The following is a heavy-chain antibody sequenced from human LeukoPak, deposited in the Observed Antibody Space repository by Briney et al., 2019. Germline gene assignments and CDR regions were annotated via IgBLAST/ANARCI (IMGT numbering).Heavy chain of an antibody. Sequence: GGSLRLSCATSRFTFSSYWMHWVRQVPGKGLVWVSRVNGDGTSTSYADSVQGRFTISRDNAKNTLYLYMNSLRGDDTAIYFCVRSCSSGSCYGYKDYWGQGTLVTVSS. CDR1: RFTFSSYW. V-gene: IGHV3-74*01. CDR2: VNGDGTST. CDR3: VRSCSSGSCYGYKDY. D-gene: IGHD2-2*01. J-gene: IGHJ4*02.